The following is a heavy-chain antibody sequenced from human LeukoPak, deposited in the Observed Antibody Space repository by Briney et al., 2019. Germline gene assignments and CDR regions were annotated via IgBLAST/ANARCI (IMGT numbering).Heavy chain of an antibody. J-gene: IGHJ5*02. Sequence: SETLSLTCNVSGGSISSSSYYWGWIRQPPGKGLEWIGSIYYSGSTYYNPSLKSRVTISVDTSKNQFSLKLSSVTAADTAVYYCARQEGEDIVVVVAAGIWFDPWGQGTLVTVSS. CDR3: ARQEGEDIVVVVAAGIWFDP. CDR1: GGSISSSSYY. CDR2: IYYSGST. V-gene: IGHV4-39*01. D-gene: IGHD2-15*01.